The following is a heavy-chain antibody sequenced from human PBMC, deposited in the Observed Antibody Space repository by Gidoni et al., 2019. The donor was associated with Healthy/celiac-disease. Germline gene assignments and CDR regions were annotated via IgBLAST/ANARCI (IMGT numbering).Heavy chain of an antibody. CDR3: ARVYLYCSGGSCYSHFDY. V-gene: IGHV4-39*07. CDR1: GVSISSSSYY. D-gene: IGHD2-15*01. Sequence: QLPLQESGPGLVKPSEALSLTCTVSGVSISSSSYYWGWVRQPPGKGLEWIGSIYYSGSTYYNPSLKSRVTISVDTSKNQFTLKLSYVTAADTAVYYCARVYLYCSGGSCYSHFDYWGQGTLVTVSS. CDR2: IYYSGST. J-gene: IGHJ4*02.